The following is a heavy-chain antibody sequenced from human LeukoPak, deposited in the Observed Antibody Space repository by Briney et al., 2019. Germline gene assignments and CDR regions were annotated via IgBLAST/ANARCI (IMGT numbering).Heavy chain of an antibody. D-gene: IGHD5-24*01. CDR2: MNPNSGNT. J-gene: IGHJ4*02. Sequence: ASVKVSCKASGYTFTGYYMHWVRQATGQGLEWMGWMNPNSGNTGYAQKFQGRVTMTRNTSISTAYMELSSLRSEDTAVYYCARGSRRWLQLLDFDYWGQGTLVTVS. CDR3: ARGSRRWLQLLDFDY. CDR1: GYTFTGYY. V-gene: IGHV1-8*02.